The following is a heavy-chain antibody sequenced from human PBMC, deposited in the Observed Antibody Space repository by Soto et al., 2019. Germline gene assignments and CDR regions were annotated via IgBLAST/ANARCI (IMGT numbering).Heavy chain of an antibody. J-gene: IGHJ6*02. CDR3: ARTMTTHIAAAGMKPNYYGMDV. V-gene: IGHV1-69*13. Sequence: SVKVSCKASGGTFSSYAISWVRQAPGQGLEWMGGIIPIFGTANYAQKIQGRVTITADESTSTAYMELSSLRSEDTAVYYCARTMTTHIAAAGMKPNYYGMDVWGQGTTVTVSS. D-gene: IGHD6-13*01. CDR2: IIPIFGTA. CDR1: GGTFSSYA.